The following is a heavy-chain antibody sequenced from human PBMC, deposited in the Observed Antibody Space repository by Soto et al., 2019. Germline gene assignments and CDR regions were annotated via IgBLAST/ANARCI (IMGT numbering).Heavy chain of an antibody. V-gene: IGHV3-72*01. CDR1: GFTFSDYT. J-gene: IGHJ4*02. CDR2: GRGKANTYTT. D-gene: IGHD5-12*01. CDR3: TVDIVGTGSY. Sequence: EVQVVESGGGLVQPGGSLRLSCAASGFTFSDYTMDWVRQAPGKGLEWVGSGRGKANTYTTEYAASVKGRFTISREGLKNSVYLQMNSLKTEDTAVYYCTVDIVGTGSYWGQGTLVTVSS.